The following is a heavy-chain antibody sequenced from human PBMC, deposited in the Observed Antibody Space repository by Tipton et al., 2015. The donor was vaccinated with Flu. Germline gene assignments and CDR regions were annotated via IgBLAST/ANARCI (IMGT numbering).Heavy chain of an antibody. Sequence: TLSLTCTVSGGSISSSSYYWGWIRQPPGKGLEWIGSIYYSGSTYYNPSLKSRVTISVDTSKNQFSLKLSSVTAADTAVYYCARSASDFCDWFDPWGQGTLVTVPS. CDR1: GGSISSSSYY. J-gene: IGHJ5*02. CDR2: IYYSGST. CDR3: ARSASDFCDWFDP. D-gene: IGHD3-3*01. V-gene: IGHV4-39*01.